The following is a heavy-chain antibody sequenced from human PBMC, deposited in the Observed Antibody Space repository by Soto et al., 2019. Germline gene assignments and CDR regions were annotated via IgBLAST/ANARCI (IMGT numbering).Heavy chain of an antibody. V-gene: IGHV4-59*01. CDR3: ARDQGGEFLKGSGMAV. Sequence: QVQLQESGPGLVKPSETLSLTCTVSGDSISRYYWSWIRLSPGKGLEWIGDIYYSGETNYNPSVKSRVTITVDRTKNQFSLKLSSVTAADTAVYYCARDQGGEFLKGSGMAVWGQSTTVTVSS. CDR1: GDSISRYY. D-gene: IGHD3-10*01. CDR2: IYYSGET. J-gene: IGHJ6*02.